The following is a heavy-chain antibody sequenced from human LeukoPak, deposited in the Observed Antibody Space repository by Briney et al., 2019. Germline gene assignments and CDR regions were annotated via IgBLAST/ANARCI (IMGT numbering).Heavy chain of an antibody. CDR2: INPSGGST. J-gene: IGHJ4*02. V-gene: IGHV1-46*01. CDR3: ARASYYYGSGSFLLYDY. D-gene: IGHD3-10*01. Sequence: ASVKVSCTASGYTFTSYYMHWVRQAPGQGLEWMGIINPSGGSTSYAQKFQGRVTMTRDTSTSTVYMELSSLRSEDTAVYYCARASYYYGSGSFLLYDYWGQGTLVTVSS. CDR1: GYTFTSYY.